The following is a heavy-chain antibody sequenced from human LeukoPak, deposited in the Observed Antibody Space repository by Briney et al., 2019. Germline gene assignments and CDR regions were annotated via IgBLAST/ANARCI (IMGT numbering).Heavy chain of an antibody. CDR3: AKDVCSSTSCYSDY. Sequence: GGSLRLSCAASGFTFSSYAMTWVRQAPGKGLEWVATMSPSGSLTYYADSVRGRFTISRDNSKNTVYLQMNSLRAEDTAVYYCAKDVCSSTSCYSDYWGQGTLVTVSS. V-gene: IGHV3-23*01. CDR1: GFTFSSYA. CDR2: MSPSGSLT. D-gene: IGHD2-2*02. J-gene: IGHJ4*02.